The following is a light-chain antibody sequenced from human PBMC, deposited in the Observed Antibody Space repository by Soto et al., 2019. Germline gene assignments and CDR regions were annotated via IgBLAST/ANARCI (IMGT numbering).Light chain of an antibody. J-gene: IGKJ5*01. CDR2: DAS. CDR3: QQRTNSIT. V-gene: IGKV3-11*01. CDR1: QSISSY. Sequence: EIVLTQSPATLSLSPRETDKHTCRASQSISSYLAWYQQKPGQAPRLLIYDASNRATGIPARFSGSGFGTDFTLTICGLEPEDFVVYYCQQRTNSITFGQGTRLEIK.